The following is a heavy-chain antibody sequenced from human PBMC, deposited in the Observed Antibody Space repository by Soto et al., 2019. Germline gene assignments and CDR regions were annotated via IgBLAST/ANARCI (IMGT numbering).Heavy chain of an antibody. J-gene: IGHJ3*02. Sequence: ASVKVSCKASGYTFTSYDINWVRQATGQGLEWMGWMNPNSGNTGYAQKFQGRVTMTRNTSISTAYMELSSLRSEDTAVYYCARARFRYYEFWSAANNDAFDIWGQGTMVTVSS. CDR2: MNPNSGNT. V-gene: IGHV1-8*01. CDR3: ARARFRYYEFWSAANNDAFDI. D-gene: IGHD3-3*01. CDR1: GYTFTSYD.